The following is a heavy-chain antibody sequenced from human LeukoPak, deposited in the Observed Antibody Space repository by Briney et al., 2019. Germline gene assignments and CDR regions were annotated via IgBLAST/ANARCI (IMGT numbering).Heavy chain of an antibody. D-gene: IGHD2-21*02. V-gene: IGHV3-7*01. J-gene: IGHJ4*02. CDR3: ARGGRTAFAY. Sequence: GSLSLSGAASGLTFSILWMSWVRPAPGEGLEWVANIKQDGSKKYYVDSVKGRLTISREKAKNLLAVQMNSLRGEDTGVYYGARGGRTAFAYWGRGTLVTVSS. CDR2: IKQDGSKK. CDR1: GLTFSILW.